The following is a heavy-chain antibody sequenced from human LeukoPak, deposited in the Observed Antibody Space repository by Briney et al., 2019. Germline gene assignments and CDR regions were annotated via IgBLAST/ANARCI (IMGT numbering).Heavy chain of an antibody. CDR3: ARHGGYCSGSRCQLLHDNWFDP. J-gene: IGHJ5*02. Sequence: PGRSLRLSCAASRFTFSRYAMHWVRQAPGKGPEWVAIISYDGSHKYYADSVKGRFTISRDNSKNTLYLQMSSLRAEDTAVYYCARHGGYCSGSRCQLLHDNWFDPWGQGTLVTVSS. D-gene: IGHD2-15*01. V-gene: IGHV3-30*04. CDR2: ISYDGSHK. CDR1: RFTFSRYA.